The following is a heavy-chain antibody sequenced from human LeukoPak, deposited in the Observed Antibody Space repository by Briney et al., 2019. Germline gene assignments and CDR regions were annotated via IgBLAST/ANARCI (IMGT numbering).Heavy chain of an antibody. J-gene: IGHJ4*02. CDR1: GFTFSSYG. D-gene: IGHD2-2*01. CDR3: AKDGQDIVVVPAFDY. Sequence: GGSLRLSCAASGFTFSSYGMHWVRQAPGKRLEWVAFIRYDGSNKYYADSVKGRFTISRDNSKNTLYLQMNSLRAEDTAVYYCAKDGQDIVVVPAFDYWGQGTLVTVSS. V-gene: IGHV3-30*02. CDR2: IRYDGSNK.